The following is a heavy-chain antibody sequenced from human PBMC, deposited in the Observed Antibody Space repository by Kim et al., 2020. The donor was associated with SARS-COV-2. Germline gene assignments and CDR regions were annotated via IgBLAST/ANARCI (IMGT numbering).Heavy chain of an antibody. V-gene: IGHV3-30*18. J-gene: IGHJ6*01. CDR3: AKAVLRRLALYYYGLDV. CDR1: GFTFSTYD. CDR2: ISYSGSNK. Sequence: GGSLRLSCAASGFTFSTYDMSWIRQAPGKGLEWVAFISYSGSNKYYADSVKGRFTISRDNSKNTLYLQMNSLRAEDTAVYYCAKAVLRRLALYYYGLDV.